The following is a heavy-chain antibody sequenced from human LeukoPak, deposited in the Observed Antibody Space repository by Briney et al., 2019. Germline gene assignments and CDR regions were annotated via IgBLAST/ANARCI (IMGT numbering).Heavy chain of an antibody. V-gene: IGHV4-59*01. Sequence: SETLSLTCTVSGGSISSYYWSWIRQPPGKGLEWIGYIYYSGSTNYNPSLKSRVTISVDTSKNQFSLKLYSVTAADTAVYYCARDPSSNWGRAVAAFDIWGQGTMVTVSS. CDR3: ARDPSSNWGRAVAAFDI. D-gene: IGHD7-27*01. CDR1: GGSISSYY. CDR2: IYYSGST. J-gene: IGHJ3*02.